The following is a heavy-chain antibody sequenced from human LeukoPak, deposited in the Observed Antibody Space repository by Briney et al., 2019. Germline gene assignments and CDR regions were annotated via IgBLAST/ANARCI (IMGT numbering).Heavy chain of an antibody. CDR1: GFTFSSYG. J-gene: IGHJ4*02. CDR2: ISGSGGTT. CDR3: AKESTVTTILGVDY. V-gene: IGHV3-23*01. Sequence: GGSLRLSCAASGFTFSSYGMSWVRQAPGKGLEWVSAISGSGGTTYYADSVKGRFTISRDNSKNTLYLQMSSLRAEDTAVYCCAKESTVTTILGVDYWGQGTLVTVSS. D-gene: IGHD4-17*01.